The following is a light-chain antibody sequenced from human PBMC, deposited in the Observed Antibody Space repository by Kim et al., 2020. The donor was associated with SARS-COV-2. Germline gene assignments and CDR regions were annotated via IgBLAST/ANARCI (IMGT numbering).Light chain of an antibody. CDR1: SSDIGGYNY. V-gene: IGLV2-14*03. Sequence: QSALTQPASVSGSPGQSITISCTGTSSDIGGYNYVSWYQQHPGKAPKLMIYNVSKRPSGVSNRFSGSKPDNTASLTISGLQAEDEAHYYCSSYTRSSTWVFGGGTQLTVL. J-gene: IGLJ3*02. CDR2: NVS. CDR3: SSYTRSSTWV.